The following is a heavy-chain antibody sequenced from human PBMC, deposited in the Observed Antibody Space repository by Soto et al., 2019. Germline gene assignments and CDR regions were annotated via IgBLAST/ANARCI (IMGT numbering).Heavy chain of an antibody. D-gene: IGHD3-10*01. CDR3: ARYNYYGSGTYGMDV. J-gene: IGHJ6*02. Sequence: PSETLSLTCTVSGGSISTYYWTWIRQPPGKGLEWIAYMHYSGSTNYNPSLKSRVTISVDTSKNQFSLKLSSVTAADTAVYYCARYNYYGSGTYGMDVWGQGTTVTVSS. V-gene: IGHV4-59*01. CDR2: MHYSGST. CDR1: GGSISTYY.